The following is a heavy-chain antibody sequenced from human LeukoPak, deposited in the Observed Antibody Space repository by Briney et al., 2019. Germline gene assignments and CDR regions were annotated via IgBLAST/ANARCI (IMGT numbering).Heavy chain of an antibody. CDR1: GFTFSSYE. Sequence: RGSLRLSCAASGFTFSSYEMNWFRQAPGKGLEWVSYISGSGGTICHADSVEGRFTISRDNAKNTLHLQMNSLRAEDTAVYYCARARSTSCQCYDCWGHGRLVTVSS. D-gene: IGHD2-2*01. CDR2: ISGSGGTI. CDR3: ARARSTSCQCYDC. J-gene: IGHJ4*01. V-gene: IGHV3-48*03.